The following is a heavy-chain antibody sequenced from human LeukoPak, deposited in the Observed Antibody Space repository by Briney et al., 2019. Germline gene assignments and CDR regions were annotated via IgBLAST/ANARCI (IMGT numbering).Heavy chain of an antibody. CDR2: TYYRSKSYN. J-gene: IGHJ4*02. Sequence: SQTLSLTCALSGDSVSSNSAAWNWIRQSPSRGLEWLERTYYRSKSYNDYAVSVKSRITINPDTSKNQFSLQLNSVTPEDTAVYYCARDRAWLQSPYYFDYWGQGTLVTVSS. CDR3: ARDRAWLQSPYYFDY. V-gene: IGHV6-1*01. CDR1: GDSVSSNSAA. D-gene: IGHD5-24*01.